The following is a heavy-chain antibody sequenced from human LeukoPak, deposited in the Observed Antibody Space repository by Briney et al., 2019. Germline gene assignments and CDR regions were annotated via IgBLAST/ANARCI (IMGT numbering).Heavy chain of an antibody. Sequence: PGGSLRLSCAASGFTVSSNYMSWVRQAPGKGLEWVSVIYSGGSTYYADSVKGRFTISRDNFKNTLYLQMNSLRAEDTAVYYCARAKWGSDFDYWGQGTLVTVSS. J-gene: IGHJ4*02. CDR3: ARAKWGSDFDY. CDR1: GFTVSSNY. CDR2: IYSGGST. V-gene: IGHV3-66*02. D-gene: IGHD1-26*01.